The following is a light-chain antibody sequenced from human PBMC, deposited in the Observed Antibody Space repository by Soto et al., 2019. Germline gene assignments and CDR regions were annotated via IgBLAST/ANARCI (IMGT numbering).Light chain of an antibody. J-gene: IGKJ2*01. CDR1: QSLSSSY. CDR3: QQYRTSPYT. Sequence: EIVLTQSPGTLSLSPGERATLSCRASQSLSSSYLAWYQQKPDQSPRLLIYGASSRATGIPDRFSGSGSGTDFTLTLSRLEPEDFAVYYCQQYRTSPYTFGQGTKLEIK. V-gene: IGKV3-20*01. CDR2: GAS.